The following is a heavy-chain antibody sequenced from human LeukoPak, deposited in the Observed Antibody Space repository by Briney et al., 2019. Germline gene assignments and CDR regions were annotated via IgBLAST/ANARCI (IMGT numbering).Heavy chain of an antibody. J-gene: IGHJ4*02. CDR3: ARGKQLVRIFDY. CDR1: GYTFTGYY. V-gene: IGHV1-2*02. D-gene: IGHD6-13*01. CDR2: INPNSGRT. Sequence: ASVKVSCKASGYTFTGYYMHWVRQAPGQGLAWMGWINPNSGRTNYAQKFQGRVTMTRDTSISTAYMELSRLRSDDTAVYYCARGKQLVRIFDYWGQGTLVTVSS.